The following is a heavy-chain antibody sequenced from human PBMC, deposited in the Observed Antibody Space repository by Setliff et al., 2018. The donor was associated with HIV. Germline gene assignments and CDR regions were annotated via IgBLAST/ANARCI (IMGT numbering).Heavy chain of an antibody. CDR1: GGSLSGYH. J-gene: IGHJ4*02. Sequence: KPSETLSLTCAVYGGSLSGYHWSWIRQSPEKGLEWIGEINHSGRTNYNPSLKSRVTMSVDTSKNQFSLKLSSVTAADTAVYYCARGGGYDRSGYYPFDYWGQGTPVTISS. D-gene: IGHD3-22*01. V-gene: IGHV4-34*01. CDR2: INHSGRT. CDR3: ARGGGYDRSGYYPFDY.